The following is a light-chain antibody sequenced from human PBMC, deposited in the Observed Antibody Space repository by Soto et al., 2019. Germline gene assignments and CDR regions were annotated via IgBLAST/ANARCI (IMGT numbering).Light chain of an antibody. CDR3: QQYNNWPPWT. CDR1: QTVSSN. Sequence: EFVLTQSPGTLSLSPGERATLSCRASQTVSSNLAWYQQKPGQAPRLLIYGASTRATGIPVRFSGSGSGTEFSLTISSLQSEDFAVYYCQQYNNWPPWTVGQGTKVDIK. V-gene: IGKV3-15*01. CDR2: GAS. J-gene: IGKJ1*01.